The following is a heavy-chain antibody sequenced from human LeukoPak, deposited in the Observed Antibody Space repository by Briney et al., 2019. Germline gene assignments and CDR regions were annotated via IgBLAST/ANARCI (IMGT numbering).Heavy chain of an antibody. CDR2: ISSSGSTI. CDR3: ARARGEIFGVVGLWSDY. Sequence: GGSLRLSCAASGFTFSSYEMNWVRQAPGKGLEWVSYISSSGSTIYYADSVKGRSTISRDNAKNSLYLQMNSLRAEDTAVYYCARARGEIFGVVGLWSDYWGQGTLVTVSS. D-gene: IGHD3-3*01. V-gene: IGHV3-48*03. J-gene: IGHJ4*02. CDR1: GFTFSSYE.